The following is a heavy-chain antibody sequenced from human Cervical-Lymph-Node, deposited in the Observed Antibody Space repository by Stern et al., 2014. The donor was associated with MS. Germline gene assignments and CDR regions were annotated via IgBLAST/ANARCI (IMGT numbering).Heavy chain of an antibody. J-gene: IGHJ4*02. CDR1: GYTFTSHY. D-gene: IGHD2-21*01. Sequence: QVQLGQSGPEVKKPGASLRVSCKASGYTFTSHYMHWVRQAPGQGLEWMGLINPSTGSSTYAQRFQGRVALTRDTSSTTVYLELSSLTSDDTALYFCARDVARKYYFDFWGQGTLITVSS. CDR2: INPSTGSS. V-gene: IGHV1-46*01. CDR3: ARDVARKYYFDF.